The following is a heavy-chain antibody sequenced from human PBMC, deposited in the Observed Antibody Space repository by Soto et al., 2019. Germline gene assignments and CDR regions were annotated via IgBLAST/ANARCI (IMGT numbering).Heavy chain of an antibody. Sequence: GAYLIRSCVTSGFTFSRYWMGWVRQAPGKGLEWVANIRQHGHEKYYVDYVKGRFTISRDHAKNSLFLQMNILRAEDTAVYYCARAPYDDVYFDYWGQGT. D-gene: IGHD3-16*01. V-gene: IGHV3-7*03. CDR3: ARAPYDDVYFDY. CDR2: IRQHGHEK. CDR1: GFTFSRYW. J-gene: IGHJ4*02.